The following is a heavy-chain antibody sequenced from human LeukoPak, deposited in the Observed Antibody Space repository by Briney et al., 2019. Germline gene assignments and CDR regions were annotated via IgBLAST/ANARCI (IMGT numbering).Heavy chain of an antibody. Sequence: GESLQISCEGSGYSFTSYWIGWVRQLAGKGLEWMGIIYPGDSDTRYSPSIQGQVTISADKSISTAYLQWSSLKASDTAMYYCARYIAAREMNFDYWGQGTLVTVSS. CDR1: GYSFTSYW. CDR3: ARYIAAREMNFDY. J-gene: IGHJ4*02. D-gene: IGHD6-6*01. V-gene: IGHV5-51*01. CDR2: IYPGDSDT.